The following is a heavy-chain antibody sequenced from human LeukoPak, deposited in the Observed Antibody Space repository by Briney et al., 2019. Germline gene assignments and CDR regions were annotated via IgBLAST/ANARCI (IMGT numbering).Heavy chain of an antibody. Sequence: SETLSLTCTVSGGSISSYYWTWIRQPPGKGLEWIGYIYYSGSTNYNPSLKSRVTISVDTSKNQFSLKLSSVTAADTAVYYCARDLGEAAAGTDDAFDIWGQGTMVTVSS. CDR1: GGSISSYY. CDR2: IYYSGST. D-gene: IGHD6-13*01. J-gene: IGHJ3*02. CDR3: ARDLGEAAAGTDDAFDI. V-gene: IGHV4-59*01.